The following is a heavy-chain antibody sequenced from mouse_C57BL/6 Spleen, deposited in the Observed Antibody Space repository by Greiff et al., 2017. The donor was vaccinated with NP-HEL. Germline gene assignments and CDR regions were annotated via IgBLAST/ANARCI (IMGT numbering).Heavy chain of an antibody. D-gene: IGHD2-3*01. J-gene: IGHJ2*01. V-gene: IGHV1-69*01. CDR1: GYTFTSYW. CDR3: ARFDGYPDY. CDR2: IDPSDSYT. Sequence: VQLHQPGAELVMPGASVKLSCKASGYTFTSYWMHWVKQRPGQGLEWIGEIDPSDSYTNYNQKFKGKSTLTVDKSSSTAYMQLSSLTSEDSAVYYCARFDGYPDYWGQGTTLTVSS.